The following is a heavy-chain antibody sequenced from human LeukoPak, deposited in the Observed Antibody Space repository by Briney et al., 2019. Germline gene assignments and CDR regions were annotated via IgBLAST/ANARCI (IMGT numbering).Heavy chain of an antibody. D-gene: IGHD6-13*01. CDR1: GFTFSSYA. CDR3: AKDDGLAAAGTSFDY. CDR2: ISYDGSNK. J-gene: IGHJ4*02. Sequence: PGRSLRLSCAASGFTFSSYAMHWVRQAPGKGLEWVAVISYDGSNKYYSDSVKGRFTISRDNSKNTLYLQMNSLRAEDTAVYYCAKDDGLAAAGTSFDYWGQGTLVTVSS. V-gene: IGHV3-30-3*01.